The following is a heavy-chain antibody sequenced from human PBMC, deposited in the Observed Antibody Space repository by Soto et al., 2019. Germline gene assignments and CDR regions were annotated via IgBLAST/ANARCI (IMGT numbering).Heavy chain of an antibody. Sequence: PGVSLRLSCAASGFTFSSYGMHWVRQAPGKGLEWVAVIWYDGSNKYYADSVKGRFTISRDNSKNTLYLQMNSLRAEDTAVYYCARDVEGGYYDSSGYYPDYWGQGTLVTVSS. D-gene: IGHD3-22*01. J-gene: IGHJ4*02. CDR2: IWYDGSNK. CDR3: ARDVEGGYYDSSGYYPDY. CDR1: GFTFSSYG. V-gene: IGHV3-33*01.